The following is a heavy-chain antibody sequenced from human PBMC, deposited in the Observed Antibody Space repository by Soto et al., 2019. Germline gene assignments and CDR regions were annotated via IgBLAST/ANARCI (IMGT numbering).Heavy chain of an antibody. CDR2: IWYDGSNK. CDR1: GFTFSTYG. V-gene: IGHV3-33*01. J-gene: IGHJ4*02. CDR3: ARGFPIVTTVDY. D-gene: IGHD4-17*01. Sequence: QVQLVESGGGVVQPGRSLRLSCAASGFTFSTYGMHWVRQAPGKGLEWVAVIWYDGSNKYYADSVKGRFTISRDNSKTTLYLQMISLRAEDTAVYYCARGFPIVTTVDYWGQGTLVTVSS.